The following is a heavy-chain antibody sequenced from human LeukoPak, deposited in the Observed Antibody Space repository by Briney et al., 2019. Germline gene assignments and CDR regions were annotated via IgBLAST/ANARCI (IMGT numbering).Heavy chain of an antibody. D-gene: IGHD5-24*01. CDR2: ISYSGST. CDR3: TRDRRDGYNYVDI. V-gene: IGHV4-59*01. J-gene: IGHJ4*02. Sequence: SETLSLTCTVSGGSISNYYWSGIRQPPGKGLEWIGYISYSGSTEYNPSLKSRVTISVDTSKNQFSLKLNSLTPADTAIYYCTRDRRDGYNYVDIWGQGTMVTVSS. CDR1: GGSISNYY.